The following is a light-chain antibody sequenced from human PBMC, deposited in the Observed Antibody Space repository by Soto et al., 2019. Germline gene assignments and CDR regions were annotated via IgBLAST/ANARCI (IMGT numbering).Light chain of an antibody. CDR1: NSNIGSNT. CDR2: SDN. V-gene: IGLV1-44*01. CDR3: ATWDDSLNAWV. Sequence: QSVLTQPPSASGTPGQRVTISCSGSNSNIGSNTINWYQQLPGTAPKLVIYSDNQRPSGVPDRFSGSKSGTSASLAISGLQSEDEADYYCATWDDSLNAWVFGGGTKLTVL. J-gene: IGLJ3*02.